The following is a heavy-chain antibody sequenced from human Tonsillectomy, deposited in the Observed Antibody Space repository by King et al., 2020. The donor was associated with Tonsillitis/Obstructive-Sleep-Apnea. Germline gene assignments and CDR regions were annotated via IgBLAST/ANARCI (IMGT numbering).Heavy chain of an antibody. CDR2: NYYRGST. D-gene: IGHD3-3*01. CDR1: GGSISSSSYY. Sequence: QLQESGPGLVKPSETLSLTCTFSGGSISSSSYYWGWIRQPPGKGLEWIGGNYYRGSTYYNPSLKSRVTISVDTSKNQFSLKLSSVTAADTAVYYCAGPSSMYYDFWSGYYQGIAFDIWGQGTMVTVSS. J-gene: IGHJ3*02. V-gene: IGHV4-39*01. CDR3: AGPSSMYYDFWSGYYQGIAFDI.